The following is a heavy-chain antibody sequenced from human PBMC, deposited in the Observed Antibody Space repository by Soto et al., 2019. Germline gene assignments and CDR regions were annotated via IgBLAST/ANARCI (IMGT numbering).Heavy chain of an antibody. CDR1: GFTFNNYA. D-gene: IGHD5-18*01. Sequence: QVQLVESGGGVVQHGRSLRLSCAASGFTFNNYAMHWVRQAPGKGLEWVALISYDGSNKYYADSVKGRFTISRDNSKNTLYLQMNSLRAEDTAVYYCARDPLWGTAMVLWYFDLWGRGTLVTVSS. CDR2: ISYDGSNK. V-gene: IGHV3-30-3*01. CDR3: ARDPLWGTAMVLWYFDL. J-gene: IGHJ2*01.